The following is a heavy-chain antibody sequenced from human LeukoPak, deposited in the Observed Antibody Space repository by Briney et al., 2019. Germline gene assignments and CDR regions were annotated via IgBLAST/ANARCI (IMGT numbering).Heavy chain of an antibody. CDR1: GFTFSGSA. Sequence: LGGSLKLSCAASGFTFSGSAMHWVRQASGKGLEWVGRIRSKANSYATAYAASVKGRFTISRDDSKNTAYLQMNSLKTEDTAVYYCTSQEVGEYFDYWGQGTLVTVSS. CDR3: TSQEVGEYFDY. J-gene: IGHJ4*02. V-gene: IGHV3-73*01. CDR2: IRSKANSYAT. D-gene: IGHD3-10*01.